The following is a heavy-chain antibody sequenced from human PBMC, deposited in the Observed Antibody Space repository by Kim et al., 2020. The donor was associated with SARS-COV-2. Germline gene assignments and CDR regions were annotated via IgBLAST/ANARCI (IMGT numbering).Heavy chain of an antibody. V-gene: IGHV3-30*04. Sequence: GGSLRLSCAASGFTFSSYAMHWVRQAPGKGLEWVAVISYDGSNKYYADSVKGRFTISRDNSKNTLYLQMNSLRAEDTAVYYCARDWAGGYYYGMDVWGQGTTVTVSS. J-gene: IGHJ6*02. CDR2: ISYDGSNK. D-gene: IGHD3-10*01. CDR1: GFTFSSYA. CDR3: ARDWAGGYYYGMDV.